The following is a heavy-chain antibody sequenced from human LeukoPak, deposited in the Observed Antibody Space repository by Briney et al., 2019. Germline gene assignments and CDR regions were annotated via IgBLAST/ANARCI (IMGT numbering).Heavy chain of an antibody. Sequence: ASVKVSCKASGYTFTSYGISWVRQAPGQGLEWMGWISAYNGNTNYAQKLQGRVTMTTDTSTSTAYMELRSLRSDDTAVYYCATEYCSSTSCLPLDYWGQGTLVTVSS. CDR1: GYTFTSYG. CDR3: ATEYCSSTSCLPLDY. D-gene: IGHD2-2*01. CDR2: ISAYNGNT. J-gene: IGHJ4*02. V-gene: IGHV1-18*01.